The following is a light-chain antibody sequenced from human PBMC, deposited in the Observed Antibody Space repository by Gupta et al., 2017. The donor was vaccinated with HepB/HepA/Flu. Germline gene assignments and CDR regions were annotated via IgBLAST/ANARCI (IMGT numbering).Light chain of an antibody. CDR1: HGISSF. J-gene: IGKJ5*01. CDR3: QQLDSYS. CDR2: GAA. Sequence: DIQLTQSPSFLSASVGDRVTITFRASHGISSFLDGYQQKPGKAPELLIYGAATWTRDGKIRFSASGAGTEFTLTIRSRKNEDFEGYGGQQLDSYSFGQGTLLEIK. V-gene: IGKV1-9*01.